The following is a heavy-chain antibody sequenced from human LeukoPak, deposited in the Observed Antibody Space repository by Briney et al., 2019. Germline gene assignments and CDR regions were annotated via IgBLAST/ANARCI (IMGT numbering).Heavy chain of an antibody. V-gene: IGHV1-58*02. CDR2: LVVGSGNT. D-gene: IGHD3-3*01. Sequence: AVNVSCMSSGFTFTSSAMQWLRQARGQRVAWIGWLVVGSGNTNYAQKFQERVTITRDRSTSTAYMELSSLRSEDTAVYYCAADNRANDFWSGYYAFDIWGQGTMVTVSS. CDR1: GFTFTSSA. CDR3: AADNRANDFWSGYYAFDI. J-gene: IGHJ3*02.